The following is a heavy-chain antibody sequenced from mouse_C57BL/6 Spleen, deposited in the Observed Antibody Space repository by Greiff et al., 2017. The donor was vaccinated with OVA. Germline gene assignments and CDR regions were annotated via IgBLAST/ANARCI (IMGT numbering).Heavy chain of an antibody. Sequence: EVQLQQSGPELVKPGASVKISCKASGYTFTDYYMNWVKQSPGQSLEWIGDINPNNGGTSYNQKFKGKATLTVDKSSSTAYMELRSLTSEDSAVDYCVRSRRVTALAYWGQGTLVTVSA. J-gene: IGHJ3*01. V-gene: IGHV1-26*01. D-gene: IGHD3-2*01. CDR2: INPNNGGT. CDR3: VRSRRVTALAY. CDR1: GYTFTDYY.